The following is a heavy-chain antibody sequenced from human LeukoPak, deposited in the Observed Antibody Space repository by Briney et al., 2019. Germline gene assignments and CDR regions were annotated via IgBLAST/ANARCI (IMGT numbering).Heavy chain of an antibody. Sequence: PGGSLRLSCAASGLTFTSYAMSWVRQAPGKGLEWVSAISGSGGSTYYADSVKGRFTISRDNSKNTLFLQMNSLRAEDTAVYYCAKDLRGYSSAWLDYWGQGTLVTVSS. V-gene: IGHV3-23*01. CDR1: GLTFTSYA. CDR2: ISGSGGST. J-gene: IGHJ4*02. CDR3: AKDLRGYSSAWLDY. D-gene: IGHD6-19*01.